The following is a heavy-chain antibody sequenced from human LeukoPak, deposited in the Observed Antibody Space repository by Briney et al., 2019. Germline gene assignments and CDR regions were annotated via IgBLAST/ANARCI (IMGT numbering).Heavy chain of an antibody. CDR3: ASYGPY. CDR2: ISYDGSNK. CDR1: GFTFSSYA. J-gene: IGHJ4*02. V-gene: IGHV3-30-3*01. Sequence: GGSLRLSCAASGFTFSSYAMHWVRQAPGKGLEWVAVISYDGSNKYYADSVKGRFTISRDNSKSTLYLQMNSLRAEDTAVYYCASYGPYWGQGTLVTVSS. D-gene: IGHD3-10*01.